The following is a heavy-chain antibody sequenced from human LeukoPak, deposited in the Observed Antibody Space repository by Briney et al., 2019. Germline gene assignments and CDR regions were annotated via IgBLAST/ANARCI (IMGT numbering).Heavy chain of an antibody. V-gene: IGHV4-31*03. J-gene: IGHJ5*02. Sequence: PSETLSLTCTVSGGSISSGGYYWSWIRQHPGKGLEWIGYIYYSGSTYYNPSLKSRVTISVDTSKNQISLNLRSVTAADTAVYYCARVPGPNWFDPWGQGTLVTVSS. CDR2: IYYSGST. CDR1: GGSISSGGYY. CDR3: ARVPGPNWFDP.